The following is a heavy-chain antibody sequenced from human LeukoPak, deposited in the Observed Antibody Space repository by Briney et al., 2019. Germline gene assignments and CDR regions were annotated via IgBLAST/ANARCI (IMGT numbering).Heavy chain of an antibody. Sequence: PGGSLRLSCAASGFTFSSYSMNWVRQAPGKGLEWVSSISSSSSYIYYADSVKGRFTISRDNAKNSLHLQMNSLRAEDTAVYYCARWGSSCPFDYWGQGTLVTVSS. CDR3: ARWGSSCPFDY. CDR2: ISSSSSYI. CDR1: GFTFSSYS. D-gene: IGHD6-13*01. V-gene: IGHV3-21*01. J-gene: IGHJ4*02.